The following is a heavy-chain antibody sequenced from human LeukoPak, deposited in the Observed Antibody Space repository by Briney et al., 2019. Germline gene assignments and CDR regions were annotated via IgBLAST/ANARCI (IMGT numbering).Heavy chain of an antibody. CDR2: IYTSGST. V-gene: IGHV4-61*02. CDR1: GGSISSGSYY. J-gene: IGHJ4*02. D-gene: IGHD5-18*01. Sequence: SQTLSLTCTVSGGSISSGSYYWSWIRQPAGKGLEWIGRIYTSGSTNYNPSLKSRVTISVDTSKNQFSLKLSSVTAADTAVYYCARGYLETYSYGNFDYWGQGTLVTVSS. CDR3: ARGYLETYSYGNFDY.